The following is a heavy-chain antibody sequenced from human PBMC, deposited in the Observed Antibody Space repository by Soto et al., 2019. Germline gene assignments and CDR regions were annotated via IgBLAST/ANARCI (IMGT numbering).Heavy chain of an antibody. Sequence: GESLKISCKGSGYSFTSYWIGWVRQMPGKGLEWMGIIYPGDSDTRYSPSFQGQVNITADKSISTAYLKWSSLKVSDTAMYYCARGAQTYYDECSCYYFDYWGQGTLVTVSS. V-gene: IGHV5-51*01. CDR3: ARGAQTYYDECSCYYFDY. CDR2: IYPGDSDT. CDR1: GYSFTSYW. D-gene: IGHD3-22*01. J-gene: IGHJ4*02.